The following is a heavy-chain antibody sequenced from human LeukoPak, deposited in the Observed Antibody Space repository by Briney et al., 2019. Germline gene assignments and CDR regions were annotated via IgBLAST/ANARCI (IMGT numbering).Heavy chain of an antibody. Sequence: ASVKVSCKASGYTFTGYYMHWVRQAPGQGLEWMGRINPNSGGTNYAQKFQGRVTMTRDTSISTAYMELSRLRSDDMAVYYCARGGYSYGSGFDYYYYMDVWGKGTTVTVSS. J-gene: IGHJ6*03. CDR1: GYTFTGYY. D-gene: IGHD5-18*01. V-gene: IGHV1-2*06. CDR3: ARGGYSYGSGFDYYYYMDV. CDR2: INPNSGGT.